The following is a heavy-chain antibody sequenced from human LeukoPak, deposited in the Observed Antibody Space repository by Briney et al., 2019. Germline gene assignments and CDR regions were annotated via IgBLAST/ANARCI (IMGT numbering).Heavy chain of an antibody. CDR2: IIPILGIA. CDR3: AREPNIVGATTGWFDP. J-gene: IGHJ5*02. V-gene: IGHV1-69*04. Sequence: ASVKVSCKASGGTFSSYAISWVRQAPGQGREWMGRIIPILGIANYAQKFQGRVTITADKSTSTAYMELSSLRSEDTAVYYCAREPNIVGATTGWFDPWGQGTLVTVSS. D-gene: IGHD1-26*01. CDR1: GGTFSSYA.